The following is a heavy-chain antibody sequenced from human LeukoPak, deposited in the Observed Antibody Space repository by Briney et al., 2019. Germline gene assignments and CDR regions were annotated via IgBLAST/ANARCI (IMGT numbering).Heavy chain of an antibody. V-gene: IGHV3-23*01. D-gene: IGHD3-22*01. CDR2: ISGSGGST. CDR3: AKAVYYYDSSGSDAFDI. CDR1: GFTFSSYA. Sequence: GGSLRLSCAASGFTFSSYAMSWVRQAPGKGLEWVSAISGSGGSTYYADSVKGRFTISRDNSKNTLYLQMNSLRAEDTAVYYCAKAVYYYDSSGSDAFDIWGQGTMVTVSS. J-gene: IGHJ3*02.